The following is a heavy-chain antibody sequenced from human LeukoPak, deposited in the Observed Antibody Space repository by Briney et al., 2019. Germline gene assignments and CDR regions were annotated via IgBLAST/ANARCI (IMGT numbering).Heavy chain of an antibody. D-gene: IGHD5-12*01. CDR2: ISYDGSNK. Sequence: GSLRLSCAASGFTFSSYGMHWVRQAPGKGLEWVAVISYDGSNKYYADSVKGRFTISRDNSKNTLYLQMNSLRAEDTAVYYCAKEESEYSGYVPSLYFDYWGQGTLVTVSS. CDR1: GFTFSSYG. V-gene: IGHV3-30*18. J-gene: IGHJ4*02. CDR3: AKEESEYSGYVPSLYFDY.